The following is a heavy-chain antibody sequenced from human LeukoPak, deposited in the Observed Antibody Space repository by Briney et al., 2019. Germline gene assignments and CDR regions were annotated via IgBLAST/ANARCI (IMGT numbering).Heavy chain of an antibody. CDR3: AGFTTGWPEYFQH. CDR2: IYHSGST. V-gene: IGHV4-4*02. D-gene: IGHD6-19*01. J-gene: IGHJ1*01. CDR1: GGSISSSNW. Sequence: KPSETLSLTCAVSGGSISSSNWWSWVRQPPGKGLEWIGEIYHSGSTNYTPSLTSRVTISVDKSKNQFSLKLSSVTAADTAVYYCAGFTTGWPEYFQHWGQGTLVTVSS.